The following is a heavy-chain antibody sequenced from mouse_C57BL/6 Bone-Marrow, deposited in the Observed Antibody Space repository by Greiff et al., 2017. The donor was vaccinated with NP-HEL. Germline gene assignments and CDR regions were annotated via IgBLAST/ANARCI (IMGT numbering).Heavy chain of an antibody. J-gene: IGHJ3*01. CDR3: ARCSLYGSSPFAY. D-gene: IGHD1-1*01. Sequence: QVQLQQPGAELVKPGASVKLSCKASGYTFTSYWMQWVKQRPGQGLEWIGEIDPSDSYTNYNQKFKGKATLTVDTSSSTAYMQLSSLTSEDSAVYYCARCSLYGSSPFAYWGQGTLVTVSA. CDR1: GYTFTSYW. V-gene: IGHV1-50*01. CDR2: IDPSDSYT.